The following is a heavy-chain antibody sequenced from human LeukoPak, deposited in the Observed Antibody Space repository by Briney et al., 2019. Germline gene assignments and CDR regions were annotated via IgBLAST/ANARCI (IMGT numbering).Heavy chain of an antibody. CDR2: IYHSGST. CDR3: ARASGSGSYYYYGMDV. D-gene: IGHD3-10*01. J-gene: IGHJ6*02. V-gene: IGHV4-4*02. CDR1: GGSISSSNW. Sequence: SGTLSLTCAVSGGSISSSNWWSWVRQPPGKGLEWIGEIYHSGSTNYNPSLKSRVTISVDKSKNQFSLKLSSVTAADTAVYYCARASGSGSYYYYGMDVWGQGTTVTVSS.